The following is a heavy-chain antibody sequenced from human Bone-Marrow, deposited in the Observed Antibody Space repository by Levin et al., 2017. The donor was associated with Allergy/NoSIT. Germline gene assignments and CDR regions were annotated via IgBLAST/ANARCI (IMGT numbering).Heavy chain of an antibody. J-gene: IGHJ6*02. CDR2: ISAYNGNT. Sequence: GESLKISCKASGYTFTSYGISWVRQAPGQGLEWMGWISAYNGNTNYAQKLQGRVTMTTDTSTSTAYMELRSLRSDDTAVYYCARDYVYDSSGYYYDYGMDVWGQGTTVTVSS. V-gene: IGHV1-18*01. D-gene: IGHD3-22*01. CDR1: GYTFTSYG. CDR3: ARDYVYDSSGYYYDYGMDV.